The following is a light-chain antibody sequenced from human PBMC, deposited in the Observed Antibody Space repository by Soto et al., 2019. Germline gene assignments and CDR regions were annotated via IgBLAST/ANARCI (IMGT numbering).Light chain of an antibody. V-gene: IGLV2-23*01. CDR2: EGS. CDR1: SSDVGSNNL. Sequence: QSVLTQPASVSGSPGQSITISCTGSSSDVGSNNLVSWYQQHPGKAPQFMIYEGSKRPPGISNRFSGSKSGNTASLTISGLQAEDEADYYCCSYAGTTSFVFGGGTKVTVL. J-gene: IGLJ2*01. CDR3: CSYAGTTSFV.